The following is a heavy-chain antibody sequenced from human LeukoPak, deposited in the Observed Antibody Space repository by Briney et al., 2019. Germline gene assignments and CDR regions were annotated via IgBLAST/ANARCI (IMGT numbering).Heavy chain of an antibody. J-gene: IGHJ4*02. Sequence: SQTLSLTCTVSGGSISSGGYYWSWIRQHPGKGLEWIGYIYYSGSTYYNPSLKSRVTISVGTSKNQFSLKLSSVTAADTAVYYCARACIAAAGTWVDYWGQGTLVTVSS. CDR2: IYYSGST. CDR3: ARACIAAAGTWVDY. D-gene: IGHD6-13*01. CDR1: GGSISSGGYY. V-gene: IGHV4-31*03.